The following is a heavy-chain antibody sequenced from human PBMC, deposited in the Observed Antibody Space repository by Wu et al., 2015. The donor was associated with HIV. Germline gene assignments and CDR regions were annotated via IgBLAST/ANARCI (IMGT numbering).Heavy chain of an antibody. CDR3: ARDWQFQVTFGDFYMDI. J-gene: IGHJ6*03. Sequence: QVQLVQSASEMKKSGASMKVSCKTSGYTFTGHYIHWVRQAPGQGLEWMGWINPDTGDTKFAQIFKDRITMTRDTSTTTVNLILASLKSNDTATYYCARDWQFQVTFGDFYMDIWGNGTTVIVS. CDR2: INPDTGDT. CDR1: GYTFTGHY. V-gene: IGHV1-2*02. D-gene: IGHD3-3*01.